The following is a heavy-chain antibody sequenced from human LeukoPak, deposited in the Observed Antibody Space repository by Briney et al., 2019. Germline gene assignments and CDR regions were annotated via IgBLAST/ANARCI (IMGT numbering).Heavy chain of an antibody. CDR1: GFTFSSYA. D-gene: IGHD5-18*01. CDR3: AKDGGYSLDLDFDY. J-gene: IGHJ4*02. V-gene: IGHV3-23*01. CDR2: ISGSGGST. Sequence: GGSLRLSCAASGFTFSSYAMSWVRQAPGKGLEWVSAISGSGGSTYYADSVKGRLTISRDNSKNTLYLQMNSLRAEDTAVYYCAKDGGYSLDLDFDYWGQGTLVTVSS.